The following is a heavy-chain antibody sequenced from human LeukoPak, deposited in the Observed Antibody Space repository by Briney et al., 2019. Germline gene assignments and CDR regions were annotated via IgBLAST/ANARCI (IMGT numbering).Heavy chain of an antibody. V-gene: IGHV3-30*01. CDR2: ISYDSNYR. CDR1: GFTFSHHP. J-gene: IGHJ4*02. CDR3: ARDRRYYFDF. Sequence: GGSLRLSCAASGFTFSHHPMHWVRQAPGKGLEWLAVISYDSNYRYYADSVKGRFTISRGNSNNTLYLQIDGLRPEDTAMYFCARDRRYYFDFWGQGTLVTVSS.